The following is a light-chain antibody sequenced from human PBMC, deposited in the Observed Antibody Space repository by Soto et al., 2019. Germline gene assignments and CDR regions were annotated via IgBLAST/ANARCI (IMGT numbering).Light chain of an antibody. V-gene: IGLV2-23*01. CDR3: CSYAGGSTLYVV. CDR1: SSDVGSYNL. CDR2: EGS. Sequence: QSALTQPASVSGSPGQSITISCTGTSSDVGSYNLVSWYQQHPGKAPKLMIYEGSKRPSGVSNRFSGSKSGNTASLTISGLQAEDEADYYCCSYAGGSTLYVVFGGGTKLTVL. J-gene: IGLJ2*01.